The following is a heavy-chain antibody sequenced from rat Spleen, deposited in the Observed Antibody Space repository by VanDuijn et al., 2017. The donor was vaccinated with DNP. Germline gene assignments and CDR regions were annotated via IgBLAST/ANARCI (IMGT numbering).Heavy chain of an antibody. Sequence: EVQLVESGGGLVQPGRSLKLSCAASGLTFSYYGMAWVRQAPKKGLEWVASISASGGSTSYRDSVKGRFTISRDNAKSTLYLQMDSLRSEDTATYYCTTDFERGYWGQGVMVTVSS. D-gene: IGHD1-11*01. CDR2: ISASGGST. J-gene: IGHJ2*01. CDR1: GLTFSYYG. CDR3: TTDFERGY. V-gene: IGHV5-19*01.